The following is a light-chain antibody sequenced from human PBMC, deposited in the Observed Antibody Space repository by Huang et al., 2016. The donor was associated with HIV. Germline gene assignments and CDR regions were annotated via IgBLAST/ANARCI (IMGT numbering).Light chain of an antibody. CDR1: QSISTY. V-gene: IGKV1-39*01. CDR3: QQSYSAPPWT. CDR2: RSS. Sequence: DIQMTQSPSSLSASVGDRVTITCRASQSISTYLNWYQQKPGKAPKLLIYRSSNLQSGVPSRCSGSGSGTDFTHTISSLQPEDFATYYCQQSYSAPPWTFGQGTRVEIK. J-gene: IGKJ1*01.